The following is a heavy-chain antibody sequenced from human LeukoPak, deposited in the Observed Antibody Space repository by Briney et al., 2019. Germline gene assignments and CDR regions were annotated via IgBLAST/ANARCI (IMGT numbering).Heavy chain of an antibody. CDR2: IKQDGSEK. V-gene: IGHV3-7*01. Sequence: GGSLRLSCAASGLTFSSYWMSWVRQAPGKGLEWVANIKQDGSEKYYVDSVKGRFTISRDNAKNSLYLQMNSLRAEDTAVYYCARSRIKGAFDIWGQGTMVTVSS. CDR1: GLTFSSYW. D-gene: IGHD2-15*01. J-gene: IGHJ3*02. CDR3: ARSRIKGAFDI.